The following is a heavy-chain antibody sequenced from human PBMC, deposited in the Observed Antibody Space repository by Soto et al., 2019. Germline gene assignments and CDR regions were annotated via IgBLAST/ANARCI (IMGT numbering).Heavy chain of an antibody. CDR2: IWYDGSNK. CDR3: ARERFSYWFGELK. CDR1: GFTFSSYG. V-gene: IGHV3-33*01. Sequence: QVQLVESGGGVVQPGRSLRLSCAASGFTFSSYGMHWVRQAPGKGLEWVADIWYDGSNKYYADSVKGRFTISRDNSKNTLYLQMNSLRAEDTAVYYCARERFSYWFGELKWGQGNLVTVSS. D-gene: IGHD3-10*01. J-gene: IGHJ4*02.